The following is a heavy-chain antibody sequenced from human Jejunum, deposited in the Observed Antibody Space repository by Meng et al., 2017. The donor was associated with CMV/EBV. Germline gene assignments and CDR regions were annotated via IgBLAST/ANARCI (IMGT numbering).Heavy chain of an antibody. J-gene: IGHJ5*02. CDR2: IGNDGGEI. D-gene: IGHD2-15*01. V-gene: IGHV3-74*01. CDR1: ACSFNKYR. CDR3: ARDTPHNAFDP. Sequence: PASACSFNKYRMHWGSRHPGRGRVWMSRIGNDGGEIIYADSVKGRFTVSRDDARNIIYLQMNNLRDEDTAVYYCARDTPHNAFDPWGQGALVTVSS.